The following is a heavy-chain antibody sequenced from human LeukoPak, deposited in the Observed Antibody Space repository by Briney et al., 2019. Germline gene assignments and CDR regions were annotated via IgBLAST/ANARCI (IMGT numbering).Heavy chain of an antibody. D-gene: IGHD1-14*01. CDR3: AREDNGVRGWFDP. Sequence: GGSLRLSCASSGFTFSSYSMNWVRQAPGKGQGGASSISSSSSNIYYADSVKGRFTFSRDNAKNSLYLQMNSLGDDDAAVFYCAREDNGVRGWFDPWGQGTLVTGSS. J-gene: IGHJ5*02. CDR2: ISSSSSNI. V-gene: IGHV3-21*01. CDR1: GFTFSSYS.